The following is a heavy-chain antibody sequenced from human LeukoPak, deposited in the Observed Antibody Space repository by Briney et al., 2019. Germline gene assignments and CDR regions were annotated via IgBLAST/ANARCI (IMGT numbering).Heavy chain of an antibody. D-gene: IGHD2-15*01. CDR2: ISGRGGST. Sequence: GGTLRLSCAVSGITLSNYGKRGVRQHPGRGLEWVIGISGRGGSTNYADFVKGRFTNARDNANNFLYLQMNRLRAEDTAVYYCARDGGLNTDLDYWGQGTLVTVSS. CDR3: ARDGGLNTDLDY. J-gene: IGHJ4*02. CDR1: GITLSNYG. V-gene: IGHV3-23*01.